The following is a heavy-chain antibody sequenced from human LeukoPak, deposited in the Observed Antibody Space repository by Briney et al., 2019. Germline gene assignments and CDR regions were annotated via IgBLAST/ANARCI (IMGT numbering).Heavy chain of an antibody. Sequence: GGSLRLSCVASGFTFSNYWMTWVRQAPGKGLEWVANIRQDGSEKYYVGSVKGRFTISRDNAKNSIYLQMNSLRAEDTAVYYCAKGMAAAGTRGTLYYYYGMDVWGQGTTVTVSS. V-gene: IGHV3-7*03. D-gene: IGHD6-13*01. CDR3: AKGMAAAGTRGTLYYYYGMDV. CDR1: GFTFSNYW. CDR2: IRQDGSEK. J-gene: IGHJ6*02.